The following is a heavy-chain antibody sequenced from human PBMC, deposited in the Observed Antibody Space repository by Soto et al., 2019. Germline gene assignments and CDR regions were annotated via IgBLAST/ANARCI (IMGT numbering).Heavy chain of an antibody. V-gene: IGHV3-7*01. CDR2: INPDGGAN. CDR3: ARAPHAYGLDV. Sequence: LRLSCVGSGFSFGSYWMNWVRQAPLKGLEWVGNINPDGGANDYVYSVKGRFTISRDNAKNSLYLQLNSLRAEDTAVYYCARAPHAYGLDVWGQGTTVTVSS. CDR1: GFSFGSYW. J-gene: IGHJ6*02.